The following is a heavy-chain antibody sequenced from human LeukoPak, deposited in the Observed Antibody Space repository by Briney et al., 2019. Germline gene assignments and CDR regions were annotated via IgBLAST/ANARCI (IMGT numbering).Heavy chain of an antibody. CDR1: GGSISSSSYY. CDR3: ARPTPHGRAV. J-gene: IGHJ6*04. CDR2: IYYSGST. V-gene: IGHV4-39*01. Sequence: SETLSLTCTVSGGSISSSSYYWGWIRQPPGKGLEWIGSIYYSGSTYYNPSLKSRVTISVDTYKNQFSLKLRSVTAADTAVYYCARPTPHGRAVWGKGTTVTVSS.